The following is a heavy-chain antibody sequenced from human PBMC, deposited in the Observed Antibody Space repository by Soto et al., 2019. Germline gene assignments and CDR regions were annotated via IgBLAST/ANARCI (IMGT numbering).Heavy chain of an antibody. Sequence: QVQLVPSGAEVKKPWSSVKVSCKASGGTFSSYAISWVRQAPGQGLEWMGGIIPIFGTANYAQKFQGRVTITADESTSTAYMELSSLRSEDTAVYYCARDVDSGYDLGWFDPWGQGTLVTVSS. J-gene: IGHJ5*02. D-gene: IGHD5-12*01. CDR3: ARDVDSGYDLGWFDP. CDR1: GGTFSSYA. CDR2: IIPIFGTA. V-gene: IGHV1-69*01.